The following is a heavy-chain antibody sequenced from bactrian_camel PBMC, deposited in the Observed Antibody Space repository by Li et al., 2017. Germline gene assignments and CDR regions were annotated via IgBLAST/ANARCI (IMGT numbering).Heavy chain of an antibody. CDR1: GLPHSSYC. D-gene: IGHD7*01. CDR2: LSLDGSA. V-gene: IGHV3S1*01. Sequence: QVQLVESGGDSVQAGGSLTLSCAVSGLPHSSYCLGWFRQAAGKEREGVAALSLDGSAIYADFVKGRFTISQDSADNTLYLQMNSLKPEDTAMYYCAAELKGGPWLRAASYAYWGQGTQVTVS. J-gene: IGHJ4*01. CDR3: AAELKGGPWLRAASYAY.